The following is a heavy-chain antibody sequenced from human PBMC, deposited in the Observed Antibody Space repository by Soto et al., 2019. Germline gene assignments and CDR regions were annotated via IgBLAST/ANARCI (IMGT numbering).Heavy chain of an antibody. Sequence: GGSLRLSCAASGFTFSSYAMSWVRQAPGKGLEWVSAISGSGGSTYYADSVKGRFTISRDNSKNTLYLQMNSLRAEDTAVYYCAKDYGPLDTAMVTATYYGMDVWGQGTTVTGSS. D-gene: IGHD5-18*01. J-gene: IGHJ6*02. V-gene: IGHV3-23*01. CDR3: AKDYGPLDTAMVTATYYGMDV. CDR1: GFTFSSYA. CDR2: ISGSGGST.